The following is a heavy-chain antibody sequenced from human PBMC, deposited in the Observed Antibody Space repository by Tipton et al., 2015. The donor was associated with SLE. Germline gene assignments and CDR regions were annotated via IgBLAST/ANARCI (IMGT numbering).Heavy chain of an antibody. CDR3: ARPYCSGGSCYYFDY. J-gene: IGHJ4*02. D-gene: IGHD2-15*01. Sequence: SLRLSCAASGFTFSSYSMNWVRQAPGKGLEWVSYISSSSSTIYYADSVKGRFTISRDNAKNSLYLQMNSLRPEDTAVYYCARPYCSGGSCYYFDYWGQGTLVTVSS. CDR1: GFTFSSYS. V-gene: IGHV3-48*04. CDR2: ISSSSSTI.